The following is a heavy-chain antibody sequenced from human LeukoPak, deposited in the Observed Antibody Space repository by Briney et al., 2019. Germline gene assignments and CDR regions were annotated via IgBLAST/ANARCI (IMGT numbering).Heavy chain of an antibody. V-gene: IGHV3-23*01. D-gene: IGHD6-19*01. CDR2: ISGGGGST. CDR3: AKRYSRDWYERDYFDY. Sequence: GGSLRLSCAASGFTFSSYAMSWVRQAPGKGLEWVSAISGGGGSTYYADSVKGRFTISRDNSKNTLYLQMNSLRAEDTAVYYCAKRYSRDWYERDYFDYWGQGTLVTVSS. CDR1: GFTFSSYA. J-gene: IGHJ4*02.